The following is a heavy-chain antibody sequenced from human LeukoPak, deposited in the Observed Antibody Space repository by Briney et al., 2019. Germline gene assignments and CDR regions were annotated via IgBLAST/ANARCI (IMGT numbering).Heavy chain of an antibody. CDR1: GYTLTELS. CDR3: AMISAPLMPFGAFDI. D-gene: IGHD2-2*01. V-gene: IGHV1-24*01. J-gene: IGHJ3*02. CDR2: FDPEDGET. Sequence: ASVKVSCKVSGYTLTELSMHWVRQAPGKGLEWMGGFDPEDGETIYAQKFQGRVTMTEDTSTDTAYMELSSLRSEDTAVYYCAMISAPLMPFGAFDIWGQGTMVTVSS.